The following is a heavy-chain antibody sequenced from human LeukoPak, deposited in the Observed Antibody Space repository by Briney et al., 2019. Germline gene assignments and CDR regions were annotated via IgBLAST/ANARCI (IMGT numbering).Heavy chain of an antibody. CDR2: SSSSSSTT. CDR1: GFTFSGYS. D-gene: IGHD4-17*01. Sequence: GGALRLSCAASGFTFSGYSMNWVRQAPGKGLEGVSYSSSSSSTTYYADSVPGRFTISRDNAKNSLYLQMDSLRDGDTAVSYCATASTLTHAWSGYGFDVWGQGTMVTVSS. CDR3: ATASTLTHAWSGYGFDV. J-gene: IGHJ3*01. V-gene: IGHV3-48*02.